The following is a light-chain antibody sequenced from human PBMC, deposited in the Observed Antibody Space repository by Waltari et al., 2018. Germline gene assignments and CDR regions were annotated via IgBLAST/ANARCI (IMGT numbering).Light chain of an antibody. V-gene: IGLV4-69*01. CDR3: QTGGHGTWV. J-gene: IGLJ3*02. CDR2: VNSDGSH. Sequence: LVLTQSPSASASLGASVKLTCTLSSGYSSNVIAWLQQQPGKGPRYLMQVNSDGSHRKGDDIPDRFSASKSGTECQLTISSLQSEDEADYFCQTGGHGTWVFGGGTKLTVL. CDR1: SGYSSNV.